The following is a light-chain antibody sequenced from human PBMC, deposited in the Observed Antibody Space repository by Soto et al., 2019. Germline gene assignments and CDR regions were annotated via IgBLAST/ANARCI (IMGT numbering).Light chain of an antibody. Sequence: QSALTQPASVSGSPGQSITISCSGTSSDVGRHNAVSWYQQHPGKVPQPMIYNVNIRPSGISDRFSASKSGNMASLTISGLQAEDEADYYCSSYRVGGSYVFGTGTKLTVL. V-gene: IGLV2-14*03. J-gene: IGLJ1*01. CDR2: NVN. CDR3: SSYRVGGSYV. CDR1: SSDVGRHNA.